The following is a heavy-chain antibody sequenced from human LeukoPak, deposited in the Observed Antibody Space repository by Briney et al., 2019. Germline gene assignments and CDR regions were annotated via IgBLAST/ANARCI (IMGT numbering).Heavy chain of an antibody. V-gene: IGHV3-21*06. CDR2: ISGVSIYR. J-gene: IGHJ4*02. D-gene: IGHD3-9*01. Sequence: PGGALILSCAASVFTFSSSTMNWVRQAPGKGLEWVSSISGVSIYRYYADSVKGRFTISRDNGKNSLYLQMNSLRAEDTAVYYCARDHTPVLRYFDWLSDFDYWGQGTLVTVSS. CDR3: ARDHTPVLRYFDWLSDFDY. CDR1: VFTFSSST.